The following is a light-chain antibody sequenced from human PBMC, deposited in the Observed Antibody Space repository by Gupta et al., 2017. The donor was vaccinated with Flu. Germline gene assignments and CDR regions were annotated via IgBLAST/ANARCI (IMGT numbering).Light chain of an antibody. Sequence: GVSHRFSGSKSGNTASLTISGLQAEDEAVYYCGSYRDTDTGVFGGGTKLTVL. V-gene: IGLV2-14*01. J-gene: IGLJ3*02. CDR3: GSYRDTDTGV.